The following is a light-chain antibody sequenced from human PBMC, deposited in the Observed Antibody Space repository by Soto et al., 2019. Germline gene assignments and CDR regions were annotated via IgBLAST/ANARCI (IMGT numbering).Light chain of an antibody. Sequence: NIMLTQPHSVSESPGKTVTISCTRSSGSIASNYVQWYQQRPGSAPTTVIYEDNQRPSGVPDRFSGSIDSSSNSASLTISGLKTEDEADYYCQSYDSSNGGVFGGGTKLTVL. CDR1: SGSIASNY. CDR2: EDN. J-gene: IGLJ2*01. CDR3: QSYDSSNGGV. V-gene: IGLV6-57*03.